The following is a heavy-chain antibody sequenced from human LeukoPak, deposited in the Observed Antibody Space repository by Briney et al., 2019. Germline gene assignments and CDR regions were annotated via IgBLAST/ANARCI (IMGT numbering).Heavy chain of an antibody. Sequence: SQTLSLTCAISGDSVSSNSAAWNWIRQSPSRGLEWLGRTYYRSRWYYDYALSVQSRIIITPDTSKNQFSLQLTSVTPEDTALYYCARDEGDYKGLVYWGQGTLVTVSS. D-gene: IGHD4-17*01. CDR3: ARDEGDYKGLVY. CDR2: TYYRSRWYY. V-gene: IGHV6-1*01. CDR1: GDSVSSNSAA. J-gene: IGHJ4*02.